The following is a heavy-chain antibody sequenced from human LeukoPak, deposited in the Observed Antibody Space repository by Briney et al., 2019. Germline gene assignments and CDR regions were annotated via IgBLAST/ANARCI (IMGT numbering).Heavy chain of an antibody. CDR3: ARENSNSWYLDY. CDR2: IHHSGST. V-gene: IGHV4-4*02. J-gene: IGHJ4*02. D-gene: IGHD6-13*01. CDR1: GESISSSNW. Sequence: SGTLSLTCAVSGESISSSNWCTWVRQPPGKGLEWIGEIHHSGSTNYNPSLKSRIAISVDTSKNQFSLKLSSVTAADTAVYYCARENSNSWYLDYWGQGTLVTVSS.